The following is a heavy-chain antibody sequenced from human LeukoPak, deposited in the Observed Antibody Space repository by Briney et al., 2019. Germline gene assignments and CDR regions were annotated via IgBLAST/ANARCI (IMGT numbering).Heavy chain of an antibody. CDR2: VWHDGSKQ. D-gene: IGHD2-2*01. CDR1: GFIFSTFG. CDR3: ARVVGVVPVAMLDS. V-gene: IGHV3-33*01. Sequence: GGSLRLSCAASGFIFSTFGIHWVRQTPGKGLEWVAVVWHDGSKQYYADSVKGRFIVSKDNSKNTVYLQMDSLRVGDTAVYYCARVVGVVPVAMLDSWGPGTLVTVSS. J-gene: IGHJ4*02.